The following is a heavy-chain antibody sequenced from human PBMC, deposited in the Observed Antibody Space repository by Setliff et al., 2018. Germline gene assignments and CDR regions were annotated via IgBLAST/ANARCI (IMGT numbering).Heavy chain of an antibody. CDR3: ARALRSPLGGTAFVPVHFDP. D-gene: IGHD3-16*01. V-gene: IGHV4-59*01. Sequence: PSETLSLTCSVSGMSITSYYWSWIRQSPGRGLEWIGYIYYTGSTTYSPSLKSRVTISPATSKNQFHLTVKSVTEADTAVYYCARALRSPLGGTAFVPVHFDPWGQGILVTVSS. J-gene: IGHJ5*02. CDR2: IYYTGST. CDR1: GMSITSYY.